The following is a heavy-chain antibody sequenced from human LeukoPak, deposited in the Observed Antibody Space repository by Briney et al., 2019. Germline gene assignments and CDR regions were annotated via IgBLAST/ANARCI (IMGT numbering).Heavy chain of an antibody. V-gene: IGHV3-23*01. CDR2: ISGSGGST. CDR1: GFTFSSYA. Sequence: GGSLRLSCAASGFTFSSYAMSWVRQAPGKGLEWVSAISGSGGSTYYADSVKGRFTISRDNSKNTLYLQMNSLRSEDTAVYYCATVPPLCSSTSCYPNWGQGTLVTVSS. CDR3: ATVPPLCSSTSCYPN. D-gene: IGHD2-2*01. J-gene: IGHJ4*02.